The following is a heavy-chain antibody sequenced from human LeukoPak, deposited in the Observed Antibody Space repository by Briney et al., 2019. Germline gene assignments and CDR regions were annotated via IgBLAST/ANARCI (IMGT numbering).Heavy chain of an antibody. V-gene: IGHV4-59*12. J-gene: IGHJ4*02. CDR2: IYYSGST. CDR3: ARGLYYFDY. Sequence: SETLSLTCTVSGGSISSYYWSWIRQPPGKGLEWIGYIYYSGSTNYNPSLKSRVTISVDTSKNQFSLKLSSVTAADTAVYYCARGLYYFDYWGQGTLVTVSS. CDR1: GGSISSYY.